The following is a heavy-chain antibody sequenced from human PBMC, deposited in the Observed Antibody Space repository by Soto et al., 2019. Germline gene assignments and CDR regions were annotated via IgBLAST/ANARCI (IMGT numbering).Heavy chain of an antibody. CDR1: GGSFIGYY. J-gene: IGHJ4*02. V-gene: IGHV4-34*01. D-gene: IGHD6-19*01. CDR2: INHSGST. Sequence: PSETLSLTFAVYGGSFIGYYWSWIRQPPGKGLEWIGEINHSGSTNYNPSLKSRVTISVDTSKNQFSLKLSSGTAADTAVYYCARRLQWLVPFDYWGQGTLVTVSS. CDR3: ARRLQWLVPFDY.